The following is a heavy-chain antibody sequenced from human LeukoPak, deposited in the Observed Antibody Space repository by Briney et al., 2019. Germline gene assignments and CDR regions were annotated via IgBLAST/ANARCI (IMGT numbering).Heavy chain of an antibody. V-gene: IGHV4-39*07. CDR1: GGSISSSSYY. J-gene: IGHJ2*01. CDR3: ARGRVRFDL. Sequence: PSETLSRTCTVSGGSISSSSYYWGWIRQPPGKGLEWIGSIYYSGSTYYNPSLKSRVTISVDTSKNQFSLKLSSVTAADTAVYYCARGRVRFDLWGRGTLVTVSS. CDR2: IYYSGST.